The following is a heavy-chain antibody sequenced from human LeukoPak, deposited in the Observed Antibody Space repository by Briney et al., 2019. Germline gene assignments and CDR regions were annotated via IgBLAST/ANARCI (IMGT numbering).Heavy chain of an antibody. CDR2: IIPIFGTA. Sequence: GPSVKVSCKASGGTFSSYAISWVRQAPGQGLEWMGGIIPIFGTANYAQKFQGRVTITADESTSTVYMELSSLRSEDTAVYYCARDRIAAAGIRRSDYWGQGTLVTVSS. V-gene: IGHV1-69*13. CDR1: GGTFSSYA. D-gene: IGHD6-13*01. CDR3: ARDRIAAAGIRRSDY. J-gene: IGHJ4*02.